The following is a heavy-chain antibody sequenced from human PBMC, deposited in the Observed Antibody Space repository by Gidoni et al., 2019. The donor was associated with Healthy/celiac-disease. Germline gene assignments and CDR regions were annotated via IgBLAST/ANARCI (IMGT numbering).Heavy chain of an antibody. V-gene: IGHV4-34*01. CDR1: GGSFSGYY. Sequence: QVQLQQWGAELLKPSETLSLTCAVYGGSFSGYYWRWIRQPPGKGLEWIGEINHSGSTNYNPSLKSRVTISVDTSKNQFSLKLSSVTAADTAVYYCARGVGGSGSYYFLRYYYYMDVWGKGTTVTVSS. CDR2: INHSGST. J-gene: IGHJ6*03. D-gene: IGHD3-10*01. CDR3: ARGVGGSGSYYFLRYYYYMDV.